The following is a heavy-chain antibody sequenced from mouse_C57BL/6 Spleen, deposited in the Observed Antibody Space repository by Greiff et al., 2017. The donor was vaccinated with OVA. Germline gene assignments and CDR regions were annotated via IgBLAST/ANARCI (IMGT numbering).Heavy chain of an antibody. CDR3: ARLTGNYFDY. D-gene: IGHD4-1*01. CDR2: ISIGGSYT. V-gene: IGHV5-6*01. CDR1: GFTFSSYG. Sequence: EVQRVESGGDLVKPGGSLKLSCAASGFTFSSYGMSWVRQTPDKRLEWVATISIGGSYTYYPDSVKGRCTISRDNAKNTRYLQMGSLKSEDTAMYYYARLTGNYFDYWGQGTTLTVSS. J-gene: IGHJ2*01.